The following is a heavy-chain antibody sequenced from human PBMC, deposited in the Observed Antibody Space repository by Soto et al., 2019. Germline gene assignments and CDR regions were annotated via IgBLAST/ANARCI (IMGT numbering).Heavy chain of an antibody. CDR2: IYYSGST. CDR1: GGSISSYY. V-gene: IGHV4-59*01. CDR3: ARAGYDFWSGYYNYYYYMDV. J-gene: IGHJ6*03. Sequence: SETLSLTCTVSGGSISSYYWSWIRQPPGKGLEWIGYIYYSGSTNYNPSLKSRVTISVDTSKNQFSLKLSSVTAADTAVYYCARAGYDFWSGYYNYYYYMDVWGKGTTVTV. D-gene: IGHD3-3*01.